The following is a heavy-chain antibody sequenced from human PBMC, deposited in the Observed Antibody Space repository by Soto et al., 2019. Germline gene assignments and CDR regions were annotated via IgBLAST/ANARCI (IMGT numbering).Heavy chain of an antibody. CDR2: IWYDGSNK. J-gene: IGHJ5*02. CDR3: ARDHARGALANWFAP. Sequence: GGSLRLFCSSSGFTSSNYWMHWARQAPDKGLKWVAVIWYDGSNKYYADSVKGRFTISRDNSKNTLYLQMNSLRAEDMAVYYCARDHARGALANWFAPWGQGNLVTVSS. V-gene: IGHV3-33*01. CDR1: GFTSSNYW. D-gene: IGHD3-10*02.